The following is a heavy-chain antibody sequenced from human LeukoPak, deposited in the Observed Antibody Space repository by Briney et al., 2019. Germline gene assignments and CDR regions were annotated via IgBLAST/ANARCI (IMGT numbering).Heavy chain of an antibody. Sequence: PGGSLRLSCAASGFPFSSYAVTWVRQAPGKGLEWVSGISGRGDKTYYADSVKGRFTISRDNSKNTLRLQMNSLRDEDTAIYYCAKRVQNNAGPFHCWGQGTLASVSS. CDR3: AKRVQNNAGPFHC. CDR1: GFPFSSYA. V-gene: IGHV3-23*01. CDR2: ISGRGDKT. D-gene: IGHD1-14*01. J-gene: IGHJ4*02.